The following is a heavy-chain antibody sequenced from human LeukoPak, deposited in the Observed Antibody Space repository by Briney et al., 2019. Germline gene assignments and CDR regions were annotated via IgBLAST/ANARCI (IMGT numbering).Heavy chain of an antibody. J-gene: IGHJ4*02. CDR2: IYPGDSDT. CDR3: ARQEIYYGSGSYSFDY. CDR1: GYSFTSYW. V-gene: IGHV5-51*01. D-gene: IGHD3-10*01. Sequence: GESLKISYKGSGYSFTSYWIGWVRPMPGKGLEWMGIIYPGDSDTRYSPSFQGQVTISADKSISTAYLQWSSLKASDTAMYYCARQEIYYGSGSYSFDYWGQGTLVTVSS.